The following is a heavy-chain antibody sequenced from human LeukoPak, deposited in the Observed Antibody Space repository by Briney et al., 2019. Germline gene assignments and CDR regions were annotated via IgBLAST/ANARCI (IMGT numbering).Heavy chain of an antibody. CDR3: AKDRRIGWFDP. CDR1: GFTFSSYG. V-gene: IGHV3-30*02. J-gene: IGHJ5*02. D-gene: IGHD2-15*01. Sequence: PGGSLRLSCAASGFTFSSYGMHWVRQAPGKGLEWVAFIRYDASDKYYADSAKGRFTISRDNSKNTLYLQMSSLRAEDTAVYYCAKDRRIGWFDPWGQGTLVTVSS. CDR2: IRYDASDK.